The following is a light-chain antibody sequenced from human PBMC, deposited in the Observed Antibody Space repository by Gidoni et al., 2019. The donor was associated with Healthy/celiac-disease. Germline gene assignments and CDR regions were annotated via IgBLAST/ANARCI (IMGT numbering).Light chain of an antibody. CDR1: QSISSW. Sequence: DIQMTQSPSTLSASVGDRVTITCRASQSISSWLAWYQQKPGNAPKLLIYKASSLESGVPSRFSGSGSGKEFTLTISSLRPDDFATYYCQQYNSYPLTFGPGTKVDIK. J-gene: IGKJ3*01. CDR2: KAS. V-gene: IGKV1-5*03. CDR3: QQYNSYPLT.